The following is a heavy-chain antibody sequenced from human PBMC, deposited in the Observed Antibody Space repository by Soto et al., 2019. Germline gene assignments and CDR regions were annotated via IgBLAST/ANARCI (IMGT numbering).Heavy chain of an antibody. D-gene: IGHD2-2*01. V-gene: IGHV1-69*01. CDR2: IIPISDTT. J-gene: IGHJ6*02. CDR1: GGTFSSYA. CDR3: ARSQGSSTSLEIYYYYYYGMDV. Sequence: QVQLVQSGAEVKKPGSSVKVSCKASGGTFSSYAISWVRQAPGQGLEWMGGIIPISDTTNYAQKSQGRVTITADESTSPAYMELSSLRSEDTAVYYCARSQGSSTSLEIYYYYYYGMDVWGQGTTVTVSS.